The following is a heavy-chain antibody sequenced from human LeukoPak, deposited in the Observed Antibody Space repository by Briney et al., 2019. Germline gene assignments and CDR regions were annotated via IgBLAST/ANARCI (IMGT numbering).Heavy chain of an antibody. CDR3: ARPEWGISRVFDY. Sequence: SETLSLTCAVYGGSFSGYYWSWIRQSPGKGLEWIGEINHSGSTNYNPSLKSRVTISIDTSKNQFSLKLSSVTAADTAVYYCARPEWGISRVFDYWGQGTLVTVSS. V-gene: IGHV4-34*01. CDR2: INHSGST. D-gene: IGHD1-26*01. CDR1: GGSFSGYY. J-gene: IGHJ4*02.